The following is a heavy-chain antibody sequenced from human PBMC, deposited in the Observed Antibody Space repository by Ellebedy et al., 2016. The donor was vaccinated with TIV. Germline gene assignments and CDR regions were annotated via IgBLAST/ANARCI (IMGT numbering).Heavy chain of an antibody. CDR2: IYPGDSDT. CDR1: GYSFTSYW. V-gene: IGHV5-51*01. Sequence: GESLKISCKGSGYSFTSYWIGWVRQMPGKGLEWMGIIYPGDSDTRYSPSFQGQVTISADKSISTAYLQWSSLKASDTAMYYCARWGNGDYGRGRLEYYYYGMDVWGQGTTVTVSS. J-gene: IGHJ6*02. CDR3: ARWGNGDYGRGRLEYYYYGMDV. D-gene: IGHD4-17*01.